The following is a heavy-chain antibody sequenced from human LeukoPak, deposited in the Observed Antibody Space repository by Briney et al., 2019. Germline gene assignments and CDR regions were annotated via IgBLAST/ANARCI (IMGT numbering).Heavy chain of an antibody. CDR2: INTGGGT. CDR1: GFTVSTYT. V-gene: IGHV3-23*01. CDR3: ARVRGTIGGYFDN. D-gene: IGHD3-10*01. J-gene: IGHJ4*02. Sequence: VGSLRLSCAASGFTVSTYTLTWVRQAPGKGPEWVSAINTGGGTNDTDSVKGRFTVSRDNSKNALYLQMNSLRAEDTAVYCCARVRGTIGGYFDNWAREPWSPSPQ.